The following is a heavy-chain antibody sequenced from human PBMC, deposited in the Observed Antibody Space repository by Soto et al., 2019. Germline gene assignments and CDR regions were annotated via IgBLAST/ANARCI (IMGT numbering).Heavy chain of an antibody. CDR1: GYTFTSYA. CDR2: INAGIGNT. J-gene: IGHJ6*02. Sequence: ASVKVSCKASGYTFTSYAMHWVRQAPGQRLEWMGWINAGIGNTKYSQKFQGRVTITRDTSASTAYMELSSLRSEDTAVYYCAGYPRRDYCHYYGMDVWGQGTTVTVSS. V-gene: IGHV1-3*01. CDR3: AGYPRRDYCHYYGMDV.